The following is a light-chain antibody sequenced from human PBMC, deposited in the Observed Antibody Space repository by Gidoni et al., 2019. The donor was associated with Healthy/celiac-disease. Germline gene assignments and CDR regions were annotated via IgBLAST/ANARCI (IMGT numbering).Light chain of an antibody. CDR1: QSISSY. Sequence: IPLTPSPSSLSASVGDRVTITCRASQSISSYLNWYQQKPGKAPKLLIYAASRLQSGVPSRFSGSGSGTDFTLTISSLQPEDFATYYCQQSYSTPLTFGGXTKVEIK. CDR3: QQSYSTPLT. CDR2: AAS. V-gene: IGKV1-39*01. J-gene: IGKJ4*01.